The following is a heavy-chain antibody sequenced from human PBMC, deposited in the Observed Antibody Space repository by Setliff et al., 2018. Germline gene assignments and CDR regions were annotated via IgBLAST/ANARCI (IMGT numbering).Heavy chain of an antibody. J-gene: IGHJ6*03. V-gene: IGHV1-69*06. Sequence: SVKVSCKASGGPFSSYAISWVRQAPGQGRAWMGKIIPIFGTANYAQKFQGRVTIIADKSTSTAYMELSSLRSEDTAVYYCARGWGVITIFGMDYYMDVWGKGTTVTVSS. CDR2: IIPIFGTA. CDR1: GGPFSSYA. CDR3: ARGWGVITIFGMDYYMDV. D-gene: IGHD3-3*01.